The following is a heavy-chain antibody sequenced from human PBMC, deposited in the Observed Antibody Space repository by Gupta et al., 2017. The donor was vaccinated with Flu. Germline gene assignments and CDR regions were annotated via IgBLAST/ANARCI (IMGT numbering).Heavy chain of an antibody. D-gene: IGHD4-17*01. J-gene: IGHJ4*02. V-gene: IGHV3-30-3*01. CDR1: GFRFSSSA. CDR2: ISYDGGSI. Sequence: QEQPVESGGGLVQPGRYLRLSCAASGFRFSSSAMYWVRQVPGKGLEWVAGISYDGGSIDYADSVKGRFTISRDNSKNTLYLQMNSLRADETAVYYCAGYGDFASWGQGALVTVSS. CDR3: AGYGDFAS.